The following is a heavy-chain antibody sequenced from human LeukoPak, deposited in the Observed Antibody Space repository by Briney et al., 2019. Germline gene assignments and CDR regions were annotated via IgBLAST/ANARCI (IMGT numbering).Heavy chain of an antibody. CDR2: INHSGST. CDR3: AGENYYDREWGAFDV. Sequence: PSETLPLTCAVYGGSFSGYYWSWIRQPPGKGLEWIGEINHSGSTNYNPSLKSRVTISVDTSKNQFSLKLSSVTAADTAVYYCAGENYYDREWGAFDVWGQGTMVTVSS. J-gene: IGHJ3*01. V-gene: IGHV4-34*01. D-gene: IGHD3-22*01. CDR1: GGSFSGYY.